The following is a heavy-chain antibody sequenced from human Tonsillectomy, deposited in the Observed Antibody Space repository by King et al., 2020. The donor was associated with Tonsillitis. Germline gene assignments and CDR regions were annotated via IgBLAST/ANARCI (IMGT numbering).Heavy chain of an antibody. J-gene: IGHJ4*02. CDR1: GFIFRNAW. V-gene: IGHV3-15*01. CDR3: TADSADVGYGEFDY. D-gene: IGHD4-17*01. Sequence: VQLVESGGGLVKPGGSLRLSCAASGFIFRNAWMSWVRQAPGKGLEWVGRIKSKTDGGTTDYSAPVKGRFTISRDDSKNTLYLQMNSLKTDDTDVYFCTADSADVGYGEFDYWGQGILVTVSS. CDR2: IKSKTDGGTT.